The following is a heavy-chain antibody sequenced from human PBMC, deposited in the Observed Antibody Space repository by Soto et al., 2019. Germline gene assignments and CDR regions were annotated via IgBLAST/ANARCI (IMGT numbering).Heavy chain of an antibody. V-gene: IGHV3-33*01. CDR1: GFTFSSYG. Sequence: GGSLRLSCAASGFTFSSYGMHWVRQAPGKGLEWVAVIWYDGSNKYYADSVKGRFTISRDNSKNTLYLQMNSLRAEDTAVYYCARDSLAYCGGDCYSHYYYGMDVWGQGTTVTVSS. CDR2: IWYDGSNK. D-gene: IGHD2-21*02. J-gene: IGHJ6*02. CDR3: ARDSLAYCGGDCYSHYYYGMDV.